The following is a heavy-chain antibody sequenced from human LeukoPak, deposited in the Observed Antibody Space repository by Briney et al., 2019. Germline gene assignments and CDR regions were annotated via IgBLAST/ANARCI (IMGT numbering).Heavy chain of an antibody. J-gene: IGHJ4*02. V-gene: IGHV3-48*04. CDR3: TRHDRDSSSSEPI. CDR1: GFTISSYS. CDR2: ISSSGNTI. Sequence: GGSLRLSCAASGFTISSYSMNWVRQAPGKGLEWVSYISSSGNTIDYADSVKGRFTISRDNAKNSLYLQMNSLRAEDTAVYYCTRHDRDSSSSEPIWGQGTLVTVSS. D-gene: IGHD6-6*01.